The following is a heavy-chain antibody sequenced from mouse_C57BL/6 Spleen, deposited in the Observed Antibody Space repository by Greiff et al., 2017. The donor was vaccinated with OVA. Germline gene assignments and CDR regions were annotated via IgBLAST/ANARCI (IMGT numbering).Heavy chain of an antibody. V-gene: IGHV1-82*01. CDR2: IYPGDGDT. CDR3: ASGGFYDYDNY. CDR1: GYAFSSSW. Sequence: QVHVKQSGPELVKPGASVKISCKDSGYAFSSSWMNWVKQRPGKGLEWIGRIYPGDGDTNYNGKFKGKATLTADKSSSTAYMQLSSLTSEDSAVYFCASGGFYDYDNYWGQGTTLTVSS. J-gene: IGHJ2*01. D-gene: IGHD2-4*01.